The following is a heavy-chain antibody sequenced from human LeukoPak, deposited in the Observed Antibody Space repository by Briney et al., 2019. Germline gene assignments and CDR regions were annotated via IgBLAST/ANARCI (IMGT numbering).Heavy chain of an antibody. CDR1: GFTFSGSA. Sequence: GGSLRLSCAASGFTFSGSAMHWVRQASGKGLEWVGRIRTKPNNYATTYVASVKGRFTISRDNSKNTLYLQMNSLRAEDTAVYYCARAGYTSAWYYFEKWGQGTLVTVSS. V-gene: IGHV3-73*01. CDR3: ARAGYTSAWYYFEK. D-gene: IGHD6-13*01. J-gene: IGHJ4*02. CDR2: IRTKPNNYAT.